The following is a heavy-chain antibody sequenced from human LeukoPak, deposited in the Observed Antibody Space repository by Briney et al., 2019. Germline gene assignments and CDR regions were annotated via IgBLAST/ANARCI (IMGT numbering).Heavy chain of an antibody. CDR2: INPSGGST. J-gene: IGHJ6*03. Sequence: ASVKVSCKASGYTFTSYYMHWVRQAPGQGLEWMGIINPSGGSTSYAQKFQGRVTITADESTSTAYMELSSLRSEDTAVYYCARSAPTAARSYYYYYMDVWGKGTTVTVSS. CDR3: ARSAPTAARSYYYYYMDV. CDR1: GYTFTSYY. V-gene: IGHV1-46*01. D-gene: IGHD6-6*01.